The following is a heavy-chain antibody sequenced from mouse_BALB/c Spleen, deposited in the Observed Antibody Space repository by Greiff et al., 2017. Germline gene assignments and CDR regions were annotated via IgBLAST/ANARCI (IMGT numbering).Heavy chain of an antibody. V-gene: IGHV1-7*01. J-gene: IGHJ2*01. CDR3: GRSATHYGSSQYFFGC. Sequence: VQLQQSGAELVKPGASVKMSCKASGYTFTSYWMHWVKQRPGQGLEWIGYINPSTGYTEYNQKFKDKATLTADKSSSTAYMQLSSLTSEASAVYFCGRSATHYGSSQYFFGCWGQGTPLPSSS. CDR2: INPSTGYT. D-gene: IGHD1-1*01. CDR1: GYTFTSYW.